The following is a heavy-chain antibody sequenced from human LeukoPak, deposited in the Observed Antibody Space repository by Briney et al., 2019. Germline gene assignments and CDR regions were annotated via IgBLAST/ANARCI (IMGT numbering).Heavy chain of an antibody. J-gene: IGHJ4*02. CDR2: ISAYNGNT. CDR1: GYTFTSYG. D-gene: IGHD3-22*01. V-gene: IGHV1-18*01. CDR3: ARDPHDSSGYYYVPFDY. Sequence: ASVTVSCTASGYTFTSYGISWVRQAPGQGLEWMGWISAYNGNTNYAQKLQGRVTMTTDTSTSTAYMELRSLRSDDTAVYYCARDPHDSSGYYYVPFDYWGQGTLVTVSS.